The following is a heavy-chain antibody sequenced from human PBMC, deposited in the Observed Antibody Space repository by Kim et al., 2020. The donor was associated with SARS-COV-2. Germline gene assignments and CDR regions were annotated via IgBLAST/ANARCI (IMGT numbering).Heavy chain of an antibody. J-gene: IGHJ4*02. CDR2: T. Sequence: TEYDASVKGRFTISRDDSKSIAYLQMNRLKTEDTAVYYCTSYLPSGSFDYWGQGTLVTVSS. CDR3: TSYLPSGSFDY. D-gene: IGHD1-26*01. V-gene: IGHV3-49*02.